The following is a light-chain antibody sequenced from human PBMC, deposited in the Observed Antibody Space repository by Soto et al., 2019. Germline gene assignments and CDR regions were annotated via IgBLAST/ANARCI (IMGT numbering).Light chain of an antibody. V-gene: IGKV1-5*03. CDR3: QQKYRLPRT. J-gene: IGKJ1*01. CDR1: RSISSW. CDR2: KAS. Sequence: DIQMTQAPSTLSASVGDRVTITCRASRSISSWLAWYQQKPGKAPKLLIYKASSLESGVPSRFSGSGSGTEFTLTISSLQPDDFATYFRQQKYRLPRTFGQGTKVDIK.